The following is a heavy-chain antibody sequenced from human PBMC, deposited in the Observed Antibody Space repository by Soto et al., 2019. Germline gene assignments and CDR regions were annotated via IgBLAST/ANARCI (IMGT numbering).Heavy chain of an antibody. V-gene: IGHV3-23*01. J-gene: IGHJ4*02. Sequence: EVQLLESGGGLVQPGGSLRLSCAASGFTFRSHAMTWVRQAPGKGLEWVSGISESGTSTYYADSVKGRFTISRDNSKNTLYLQMNSLRDEDTAVYYCAKDRGDIDFRHIDFWGQGTLVTVSS. CDR1: GFTFRSHA. CDR2: ISESGTST. CDR3: AKDRGDIDFRHIDF. D-gene: IGHD3-16*01.